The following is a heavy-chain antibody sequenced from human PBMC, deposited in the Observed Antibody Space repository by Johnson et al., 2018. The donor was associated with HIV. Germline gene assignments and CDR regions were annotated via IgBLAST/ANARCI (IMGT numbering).Heavy chain of an antibody. CDR2: IRGRGTST. CDR1: GFTFNNFA. CDR3: AKDTVGATGGDAFDI. V-gene: IGHV3-23*04. D-gene: IGHD1-26*01. J-gene: IGHJ3*02. Sequence: VQLVESGGSVVRRGGSLRLSCAASGFTFNNFAMSWVRQAPGKGLAWASGIRGRGTSTYYANSVKGRFPISRDNAKNSLYLQMNSLRAEDTALYYCAKDTVGATGGDAFDIWGQGTMVTVSS.